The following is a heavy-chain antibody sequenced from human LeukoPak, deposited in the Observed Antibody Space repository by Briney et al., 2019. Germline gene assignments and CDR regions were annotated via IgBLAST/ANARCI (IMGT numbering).Heavy chain of an antibody. CDR2: IYSGGST. Sequence: PGGSLRLSCAASGFTVSSNYMSWVRQAPGKGLEWVSVIYSGGSTYYADSVKGRFTISRDNSKNTLYLQMNSLRAEDTAVYYCARVGSSNWFGPWGQGTLVTVSS. V-gene: IGHV3-53*01. CDR1: GFTVSSNY. J-gene: IGHJ5*02. D-gene: IGHD6-6*01. CDR3: ARVGSSNWFGP.